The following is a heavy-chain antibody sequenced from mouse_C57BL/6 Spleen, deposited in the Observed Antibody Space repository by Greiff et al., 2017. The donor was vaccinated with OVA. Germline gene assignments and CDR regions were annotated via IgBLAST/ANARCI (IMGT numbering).Heavy chain of an antibody. CDR1: GYTFTSYW. CDR3: ARLNFYYGSSFDY. J-gene: IGHJ2*01. Sequence: VQLQQPGAELVKPGASVKMSCKASGYTFTSYWITWVKQRPGQGLEWIGDIYPGSGSTNYNEKFKSKATLTVDTSSSTAYMQLSSLTSEDSAVYYCARLNFYYGSSFDYWGQGTTLTVSS. V-gene: IGHV1-55*01. D-gene: IGHD1-1*01. CDR2: IYPGSGST.